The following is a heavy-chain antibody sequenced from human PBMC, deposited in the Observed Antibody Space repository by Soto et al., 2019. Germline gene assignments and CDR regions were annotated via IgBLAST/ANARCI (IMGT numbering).Heavy chain of an antibody. D-gene: IGHD6-13*01. CDR1: GYTFTSYG. CDR2: ISAYNGNT. J-gene: IGHJ6*03. CDR3: ARESYSSSWSDYYYYMDV. Sequence: QVQLVQSGAEVKKPGASVKVSCKASGYTFTSYGISWVRQAPGQGLEWMGWISAYNGNTHYAQKLQGRVTITTDTSTSTAYMELRSLRSDDTAVYYCARESYSSSWSDYYYYMDVWGKGTTVTVSS. V-gene: IGHV1-18*01.